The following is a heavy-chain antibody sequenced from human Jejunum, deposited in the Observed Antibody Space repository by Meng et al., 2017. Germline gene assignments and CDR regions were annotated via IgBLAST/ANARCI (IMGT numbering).Heavy chain of an antibody. Sequence: VHLKVPGPGLVKPSGTLSLTCAVSGGSITSTKWWSWVRQTPGKVLEWIGEVFHSGTPNYNPSLMSRLTMSVDKSKNQFSLNLTSVTAADTAVYYCASRPVGIRTYYFDCWGQGTLVTVSS. CDR2: VFHSGTP. CDR1: GGSITSTKW. J-gene: IGHJ4*02. V-gene: IGHV4-4*02. CDR3: ASRPVGIRTYYFDC. D-gene: IGHD2-21*01.